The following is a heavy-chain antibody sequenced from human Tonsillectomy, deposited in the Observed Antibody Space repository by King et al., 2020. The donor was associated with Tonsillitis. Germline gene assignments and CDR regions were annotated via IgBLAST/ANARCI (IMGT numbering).Heavy chain of an antibody. CDR2: STPNNGGT. D-gene: IGHD2/OR15-2a*01. CDR1: GYTFIDYY. CDR3: AKELSTASSSADY. J-gene: IGHJ4*02. V-gene: IGHV1-2*02. Sequence: VQLVESWAEIKKPGASVKVSCKASGYTFIDYYIHWVVQAPGQGLEGRGGSTPNNGGTNYAQKFQGRVIMTRDTSTTTASMHLSRLSHEDTAVYYCAKELSTASSSADYWGQGTLVTVSS.